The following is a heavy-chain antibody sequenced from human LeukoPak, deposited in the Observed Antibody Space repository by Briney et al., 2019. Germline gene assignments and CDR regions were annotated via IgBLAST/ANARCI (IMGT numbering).Heavy chain of an antibody. Sequence: GGSLRLSCAASGFTFSSYWMHWVSQAAGEGLEWVSLIYSDDTTLYADSVKGRFTISRDISKNTLYLQMSSLRAEDTAVYYCARRAGGYSHPYDYWGQGVLVTVSS. D-gene: IGHD4-23*01. V-gene: IGHV3-53*01. CDR3: ARRAGGYSHPYDY. CDR1: GFTFSSYW. J-gene: IGHJ4*02. CDR2: IYSDDTT.